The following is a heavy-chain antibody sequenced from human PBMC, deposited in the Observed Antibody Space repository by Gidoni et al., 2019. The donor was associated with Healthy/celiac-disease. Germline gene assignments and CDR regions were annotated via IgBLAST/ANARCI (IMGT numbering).Heavy chain of an antibody. Sequence: QVQLVQSGAEVKKPGSSVKVSCKASGGAFSSYAIRWVRQAPGQGLEWMGGIIPIFGTANYAQKFQGRVTITADESTSTAYMELSSLRSEDTAVYYCARERDYGGNSEEESTSNWFDPWGQGTLVTVSS. D-gene: IGHD4-17*01. CDR2: IIPIFGTA. V-gene: IGHV1-69*01. J-gene: IGHJ5*02. CDR3: ARERDYGGNSEEESTSNWFDP. CDR1: GGAFSSYA.